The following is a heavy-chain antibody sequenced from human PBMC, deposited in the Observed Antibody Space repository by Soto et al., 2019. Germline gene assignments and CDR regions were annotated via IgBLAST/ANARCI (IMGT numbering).Heavy chain of an antibody. V-gene: IGHV3-74*01. Sequence: EVQLVESGGGVVQPGGSLRLSCAASGVTFSSSWMHWVRQSPGKGLVWVSRINGDGGTTDYADSLKGRFTISRDNAKNTLYLHMHSLRGEYTAVDYCASMGDPPVDYWGQGTLVTVSS. CDR1: GVTFSSSW. D-gene: IGHD1-26*01. CDR3: ASMGDPPVDY. J-gene: IGHJ4*02. CDR2: INGDGGTT.